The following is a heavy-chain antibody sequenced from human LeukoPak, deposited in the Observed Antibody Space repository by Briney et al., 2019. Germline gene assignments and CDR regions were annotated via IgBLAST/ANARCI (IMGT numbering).Heavy chain of an antibody. J-gene: IGHJ3*02. CDR2: INPSGGST. Sequence: ASVKVSCKASGYTFTSYYMHWARQAPGQGLEWMGIINPSGGSTSYAQKFQGRVTMTRDMSTSTVYMELSSLRSEDTAVYYCARDYYDSSGYDADDAFDIWGQGTMVTVSS. CDR1: GYTFTSYY. D-gene: IGHD3-22*01. V-gene: IGHV1-46*01. CDR3: ARDYYDSSGYDADDAFDI.